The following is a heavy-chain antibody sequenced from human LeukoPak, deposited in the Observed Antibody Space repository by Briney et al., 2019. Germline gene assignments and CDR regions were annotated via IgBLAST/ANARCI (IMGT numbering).Heavy chain of an antibody. V-gene: IGHV3-21*01. D-gene: IGHD2-15*01. Sequence: GGSLRLSCAASGFTFSSYSMNWVRQAPGKGLEWVSSISSSSSYIYYADSVKGRFTISRDSAKNSLYLQMNSLRAEDTAVYYCARDREVVAATFDYWGQGTLVTVSS. CDR1: GFTFSSYS. CDR3: ARDREVVAATFDY. J-gene: IGHJ4*02. CDR2: ISSSSSYI.